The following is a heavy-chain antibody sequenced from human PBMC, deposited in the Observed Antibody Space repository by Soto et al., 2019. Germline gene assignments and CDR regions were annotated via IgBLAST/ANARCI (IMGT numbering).Heavy chain of an antibody. CDR2: IKSESDGGTT. Sequence: PVGSLRLSCASSVFTFSKAWMNCVRHAPGKGLEWVGRIKSESDGGTTDYAAPVKGRFSISRDDSKSTFFLQMNSLRTEDTAVYYCATDWSWGQGTLVTVSS. CDR3: ATDWS. CDR1: VFTFSKAW. V-gene: IGHV3-15*01. J-gene: IGHJ4*02.